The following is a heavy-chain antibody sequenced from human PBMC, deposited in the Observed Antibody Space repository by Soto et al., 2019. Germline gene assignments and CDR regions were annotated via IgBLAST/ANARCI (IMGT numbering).Heavy chain of an antibody. CDR2: IYYSGST. CDR1: GGSIISYY. V-gene: IGHV4-59*08. J-gene: IGHJ4*02. CDR3: ARQYGGSYGDY. D-gene: IGHD1-26*01. Sequence: SETLSLTCTVSGGSIISYYWSWILQPPGKGLEWIGYIYYSGSTNYNPSLKSRVTISVDTSKNQFSLKLSSVTAADTAVYYCARQYGGSYGDYWGQGNLVTVS.